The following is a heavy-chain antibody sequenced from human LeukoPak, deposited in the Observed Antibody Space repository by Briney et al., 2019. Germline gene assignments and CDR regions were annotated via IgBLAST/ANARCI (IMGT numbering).Heavy chain of an antibody. J-gene: IGHJ4*02. CDR3: ARSPHILVVPTAISY. D-gene: IGHD2-2*01. CDR2: ISAYNGNT. CDR1: GYTFSSYG. V-gene: IGHV1-18*01. Sequence: GASVKVSCKASGYTFSSYGISWVRQAPGQGLEWMGRISAYNGNTNYAHKFQGRVTMTTDTSTTTAYMELRSLRSDDTAVYYCARSPHILVVPTAISYWGQGTLVTVSS.